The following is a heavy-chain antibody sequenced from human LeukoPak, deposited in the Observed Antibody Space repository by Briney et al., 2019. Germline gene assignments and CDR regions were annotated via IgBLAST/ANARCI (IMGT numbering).Heavy chain of an antibody. CDR2: INHSGST. CDR3: ARDPGTTGEGDY. D-gene: IGHD7-27*01. V-gene: IGHV4-34*01. CDR1: GGSFSGYY. J-gene: IGHJ4*02. Sequence: SETLSLTCAVYGGSFSGYYWSWIRQPPGKGLEWIGEINHSGSTNYNPSLKSRVTISVDTSKNQFSLKLSSVTAADTAVYYCARDPGTTGEGDYWGQGTLVTVSS.